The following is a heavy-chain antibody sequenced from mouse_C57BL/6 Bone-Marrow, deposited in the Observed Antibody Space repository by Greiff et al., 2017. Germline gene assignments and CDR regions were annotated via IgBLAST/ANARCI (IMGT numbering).Heavy chain of an antibody. Sequence: QVQLQQSGAELARPGASVKMSCKASGYTFTSYTMHWVKQRPGQGLEWIGYINPSSGYTKYNQKFKDKATLTADKSSSTAYMQLSSLTSEDSAVYYCARGSLLLRPATFAYWGQGTLVTVSA. J-gene: IGHJ3*01. CDR1: GYTFTSYT. V-gene: IGHV1-4*01. CDR3: ARGSLLLRPATFAY. CDR2: INPSSGYT. D-gene: IGHD1-1*01.